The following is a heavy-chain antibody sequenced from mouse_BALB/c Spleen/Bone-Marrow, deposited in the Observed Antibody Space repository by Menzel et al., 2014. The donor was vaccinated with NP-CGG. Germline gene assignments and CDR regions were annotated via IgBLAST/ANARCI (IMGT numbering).Heavy chain of an antibody. CDR2: ILPGRGST. D-gene: IGHD1-1*01. V-gene: IGHV1-9*01. Sequence: VKLMESGAELMKPGASVKISCKATGYTFSSYWIEWVKQRPGHGLEWIGEILPGRGSTNYNEKFKGKATFTSDTSSNTAYIQLSSLASEDSAVYYCARWDTTAIDYWGQGTSVTVSS. CDR1: GYTFSSYW. J-gene: IGHJ4*01. CDR3: ARWDTTAIDY.